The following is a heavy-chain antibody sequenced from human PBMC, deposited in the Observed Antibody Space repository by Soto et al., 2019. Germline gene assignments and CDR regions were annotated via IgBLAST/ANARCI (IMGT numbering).Heavy chain of an antibody. CDR3: AKGDNLGPKTGYAFDP. V-gene: IGHV6-1*01. D-gene: IGHD5-12*01. J-gene: IGHJ5*02. Sequence: SQTLSLTCAISGDSVSSNTASWNWIRQSPSRGLEWLGRTYFRSKWYNDYAVSVRSRIIINPDTSNNQFSLQLNSVTPEDTAVYFCAKGDNLGPKTGYAFDPWGQGIMVTVS. CDR1: GDSVSSNTAS. CDR2: TYFRSKWYN.